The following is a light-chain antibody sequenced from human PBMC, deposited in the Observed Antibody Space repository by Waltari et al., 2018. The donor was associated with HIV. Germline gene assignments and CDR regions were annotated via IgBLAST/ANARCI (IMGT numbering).Light chain of an antibody. CDR3: SSYASNNTFVV. J-gene: IGLJ2*01. CDR2: EVT. V-gene: IGLV2-8*01. CDR1: SRDIGRYDF. Sequence: QSALTQPPSASGPPGQSVTISCTGTSRDIGRYDFVSWYQVRPDRVPKLIIYEVTKRPSGVPVRFSGSKAGNTASLTVSGLQTDDEADYYCSSYASNNTFVVFGGGTKLTVL.